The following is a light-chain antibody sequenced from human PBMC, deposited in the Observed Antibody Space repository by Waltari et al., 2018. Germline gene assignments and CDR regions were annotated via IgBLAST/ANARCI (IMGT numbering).Light chain of an antibody. Sequence: DIVMTQSPDSLAVSLGERATINCKSSQSVLYNSNNKNYLAWYQQKPGQPLHLLISWASTRESGVPDRFSGSGSGTDFTLTISSLQAEDVAVYYCQQYYNTPYTFGQGTNLEIK. CDR3: QQYYNTPYT. J-gene: IGKJ2*01. V-gene: IGKV4-1*01. CDR1: QSVLYNSNNKNY. CDR2: WAS.